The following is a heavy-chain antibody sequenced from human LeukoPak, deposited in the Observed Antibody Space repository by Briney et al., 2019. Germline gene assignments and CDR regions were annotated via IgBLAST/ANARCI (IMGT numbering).Heavy chain of an antibody. D-gene: IGHD1-1*01. CDR3: AKAGGADV. CDR2: ISGSGGST. J-gene: IGHJ6*02. Sequence: ETLSLTCTVSGGSISSSSYYRGWIRQAPGKGLEWVSAISGSGGSTYYADSVKGRFTISRDNSKNTLYLQMNSLRAEDTAVYYCAKAGGADVWGQGTTVTVSS. CDR1: GGSISSSSYY. V-gene: IGHV3-23*01.